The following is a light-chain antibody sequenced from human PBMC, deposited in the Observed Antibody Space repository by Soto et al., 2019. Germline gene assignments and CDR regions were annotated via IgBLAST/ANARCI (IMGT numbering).Light chain of an antibody. Sequence: EIVVTQSPGTLSLSPGERATLPCRGSQSVSHNYLAWYQQKPGHAPRLLIYGASNRATGIPDRFSGIGSGTHFTLTISRLEPEDFAVYYCQQYGTSGTFCQGTKGDI. CDR3: QQYGTSGT. J-gene: IGKJ1*01. CDR2: GAS. CDR1: QSVSHNY. V-gene: IGKV3-20*01.